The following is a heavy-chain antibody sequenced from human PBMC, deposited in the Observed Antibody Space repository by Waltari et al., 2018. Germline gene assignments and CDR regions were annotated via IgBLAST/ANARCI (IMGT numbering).Heavy chain of an antibody. CDR1: GFTFSSYG. D-gene: IGHD2-2*01. CDR2: IWYDGSNK. CDR3: AKDRAYCSSTSCYARYMDV. V-gene: IGHV3-30*18. J-gene: IGHJ6*03. Sequence: QVQLVESGGGVVQPGRSLRLSCAASGFTFSSYGMHWVRQAPGTGLEWGAVIWYDGSNKYYADSVKGRFTISRDNSKNTLYLQMNSLRAEDTAMYYCAKDRAYCSSTSCYARYMDVWGKGTTVTVSS.